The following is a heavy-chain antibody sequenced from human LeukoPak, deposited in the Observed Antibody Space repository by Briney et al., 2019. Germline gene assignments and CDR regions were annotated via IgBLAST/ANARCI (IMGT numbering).Heavy chain of an antibody. D-gene: IGHD6-13*01. Sequence: SETLSLTCTVSGYSISSGYYWGWIRQPPGKGLEWIGSIYHSGSTYYNPSLKSRVTISVDTSKNQFSLKLSSVTAADTAVYYCAREPGIAAAGTGWFDPWGQGTLVTVSS. CDR2: IYHSGST. CDR3: AREPGIAAAGTGWFDP. V-gene: IGHV4-38-2*02. J-gene: IGHJ5*02. CDR1: GYSISSGYY.